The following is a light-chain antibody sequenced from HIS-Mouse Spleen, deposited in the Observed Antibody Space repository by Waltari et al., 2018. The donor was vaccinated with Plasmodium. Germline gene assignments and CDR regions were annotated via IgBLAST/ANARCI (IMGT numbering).Light chain of an antibody. V-gene: IGLV3-10*01. CDR1: ALPKKY. CDR2: ENS. Sequence: SYELTQPPSVSVSPGQTARITCSGDALPKKYAYWYQQKSGQAPVLVMYENSKRPSGIPERFCGCSSGTMATLTISGAQVEDEADYYCYSTDSSGNHRVFGGGTKLTVL. J-gene: IGLJ3*02. CDR3: YSTDSSGNHRV.